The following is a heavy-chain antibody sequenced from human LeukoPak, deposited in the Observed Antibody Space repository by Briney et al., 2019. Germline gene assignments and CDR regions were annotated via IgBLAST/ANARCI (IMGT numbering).Heavy chain of an antibody. Sequence: GGSLRLSCAASGFTFRSYSMNWVRQAPGKGLEWVSSISSSSSYIYYADSVKGRFTISTDNAKNSLYLQMNSLRAEDTAVYYCARDRVQDSGYDRGPFDPRGQGTLVTVSS. CDR3: ARDRVQDSGYDRGPFDP. D-gene: IGHD5-12*01. V-gene: IGHV3-21*01. J-gene: IGHJ5*02. CDR1: GFTFRSYS. CDR2: ISSSSSYI.